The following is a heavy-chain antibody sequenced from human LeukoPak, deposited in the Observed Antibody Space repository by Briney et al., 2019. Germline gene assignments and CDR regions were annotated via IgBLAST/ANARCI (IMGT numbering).Heavy chain of an antibody. CDR2: IYSSGST. CDR3: ARRPTGDPKFDY. D-gene: IGHD7-27*01. Sequence: SETLSLTCTVSGGSISSSSYYWGWIRQPPGKGLEWIGYIYSSGSTYYNPSLKSRVTISVDTSKNRFSLKLSTVTAADTAVYYCARRPTGDPKFDYWGQGTLVTVSS. J-gene: IGHJ4*02. CDR1: GGSISSSSYY. V-gene: IGHV4-39*07.